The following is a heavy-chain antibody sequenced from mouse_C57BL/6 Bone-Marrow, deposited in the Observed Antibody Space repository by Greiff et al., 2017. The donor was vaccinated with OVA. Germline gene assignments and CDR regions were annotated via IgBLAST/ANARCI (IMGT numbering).Heavy chain of an antibody. V-gene: IGHV1-64*01. D-gene: IGHD4-1*01. CDR3: ARKDWDGFDY. CDR2: IHPNSGST. J-gene: IGHJ2*01. Sequence: QVQLQQPGAELVKPGASVKLSCKASGYTFTSYWMHWVKPRPGQGLEWIGMIHPNSGSTNYNEKFKSKATLTVDKSSSTAYMQLSSLTSEDSAVYYCARKDWDGFDYWGQGTTLTVSS. CDR1: GYTFTSYW.